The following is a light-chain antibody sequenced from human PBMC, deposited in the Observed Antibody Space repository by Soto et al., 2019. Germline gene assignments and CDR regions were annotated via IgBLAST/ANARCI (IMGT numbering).Light chain of an antibody. V-gene: IGKV3-15*01. J-gene: IGKJ1*01. CDR1: QSVSSN. Sequence: EIVMTQSPATLSVSPGERATLSCRASQSVSSNFAWYQQKPGHSPRLLMYGASTRATDIPARFSGSGSGTEVTLTISTLQPEDFAVYYCQQYDNWPWTFGPGTKVEI. CDR2: GAS. CDR3: QQYDNWPWT.